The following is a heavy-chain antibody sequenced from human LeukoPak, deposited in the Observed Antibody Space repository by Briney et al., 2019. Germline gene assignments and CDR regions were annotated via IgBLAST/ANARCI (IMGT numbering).Heavy chain of an antibody. Sequence: GGSLRLSCAASGFTFSSYAMHWVRQAPGKGLEYVSAISSNGGSTYYANSVKGRFTISRDNSKNTLYLQMGSLRAEDMAVYYCGRGAVVVTAFWGQETLVTVSS. CDR1: GFTFSSYA. CDR3: GRGAVVVTAF. CDR2: ISSNGGST. V-gene: IGHV3-64*01. J-gene: IGHJ4*02. D-gene: IGHD3-22*01.